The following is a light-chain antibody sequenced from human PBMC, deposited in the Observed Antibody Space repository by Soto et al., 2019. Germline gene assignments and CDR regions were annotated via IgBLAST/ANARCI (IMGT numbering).Light chain of an antibody. V-gene: IGLV2-14*03. Sequence: QSALTQPASVSGSPGQSITISCTGTSSDVGGYNYVSWYQHHPGKVPQLMIYDVSNRPSGVSNRFSGSKSGNTASLTISGLQAEDEADYFCSSSTSRNPFVFGNGTKLTVL. CDR2: DVS. J-gene: IGLJ1*01. CDR3: SSSTSRNPFV. CDR1: SSDVGGYNY.